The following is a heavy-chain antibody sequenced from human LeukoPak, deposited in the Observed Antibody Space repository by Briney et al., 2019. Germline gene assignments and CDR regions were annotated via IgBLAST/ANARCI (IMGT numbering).Heavy chain of an antibody. D-gene: IGHD6-6*01. CDR2: INPNSGGT. CDR1: GYTFTGYY. J-gene: IGHJ6*03. Sequence: ASVKVSCKASGYTFTGYYMHWVRQAPGQGLEWMGWINPNSGGTNYAQKFQGRVTMTRDTSISTAYMELSRLRSDDTAVYYCARGPSIAARHHYYYYMDVWGKGTTVTVSS. CDR3: ARGPSIAARHHYYYYMDV. V-gene: IGHV1-2*02.